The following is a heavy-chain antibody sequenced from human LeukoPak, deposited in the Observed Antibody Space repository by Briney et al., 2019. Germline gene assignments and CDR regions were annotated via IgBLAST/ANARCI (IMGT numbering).Heavy chain of an antibody. Sequence: PGRSLRLXCAASGFTFSSYGMHWVRQAPGKGLEWVAVIWYDGSNKYYADSVKGRFTISRDNSKNTLYLQMNSLRAEDTAVYYCAKDLYSGIAVAGTLQHWGQGTLVTVSS. V-gene: IGHV3-33*06. CDR3: AKDLYSGIAVAGTLQH. J-gene: IGHJ1*01. CDR1: GFTFSSYG. CDR2: IWYDGSNK. D-gene: IGHD6-19*01.